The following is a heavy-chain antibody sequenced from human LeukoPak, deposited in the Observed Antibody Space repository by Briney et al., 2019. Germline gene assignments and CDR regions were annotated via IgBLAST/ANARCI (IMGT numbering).Heavy chain of an antibody. Sequence: SETLSLTCAVSGGSFSSAGYSWGWIRQPPGKGLEWIGYIYHSGKAYYNPSLESRVTISVDRSKNHFSLNLNSVTAADTSVYYCARGGRAFDVWGQGTLISVSP. CDR3: ARGGRAFDV. CDR2: IYHSGKA. J-gene: IGHJ3*01. CDR1: GGSFSSAGYS. V-gene: IGHV4-30-2*01.